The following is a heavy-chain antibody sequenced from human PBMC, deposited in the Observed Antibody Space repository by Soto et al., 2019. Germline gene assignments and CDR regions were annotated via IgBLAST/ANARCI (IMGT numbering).Heavy chain of an antibody. CDR1: GNSCTSYV. J-gene: IGHJ6*02. CDR2: IDPSDSYT. V-gene: IGHV5-10-1*01. CDR3: ARLTIFGVVTYYYYGMDV. D-gene: IGHD3-3*01. Sequence: XESLKVSWQCSGNSCTSYVSSWVLQMPGKGLEWMGRIDPSDSYTNYSPSFQGHVTISADKSISTAYLQWSSLKASDTAMYYCARLTIFGVVTYYYYGMDVWGQGTTVTVSS.